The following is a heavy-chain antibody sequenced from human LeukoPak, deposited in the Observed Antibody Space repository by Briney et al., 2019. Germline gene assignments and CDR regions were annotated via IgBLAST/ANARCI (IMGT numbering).Heavy chain of an antibody. D-gene: IGHD3-16*01. CDR2: INHSGST. V-gene: IGHV4-34*01. J-gene: IGHJ2*01. Sequence: PSETLSLTCAVYGGSFSVYYWSWIRQPPGKGLEWIGEINHSGSTNYNPSLKSRVTISVDTSKNQFSLKLSSVTAADTAVYYCARGLDWYFDLWGRGTLVTVSS. CDR3: ARGLDWYFDL. CDR1: GGSFSVYY.